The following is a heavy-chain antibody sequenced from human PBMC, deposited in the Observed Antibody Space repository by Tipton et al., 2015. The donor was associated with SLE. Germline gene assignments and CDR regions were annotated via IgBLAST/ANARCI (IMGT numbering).Heavy chain of an antibody. V-gene: IGHV3-23*03. CDR1: GFTFSSYA. CDR2: IYSGGSST. J-gene: IGHJ4*02. D-gene: IGHD6-13*01. Sequence: SLRLSCAASGFTFSSYAMSWVRQAPGKGLEWVSVIYSGGSSTYYADSVKGRFTISRDNSKNTLYLQMNSLRAEDTAVYYCAKGTIAAAGTDDYWGQGTLVTVSS. CDR3: AKGTIAAAGTDDY.